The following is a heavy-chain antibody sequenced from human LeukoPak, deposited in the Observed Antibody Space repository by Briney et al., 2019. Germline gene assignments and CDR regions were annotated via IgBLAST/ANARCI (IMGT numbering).Heavy chain of an antibody. CDR1: GGSISSSGHD. CDR3: ARRRQLAIDY. V-gene: IGHV4-39*01. J-gene: IGHJ4*02. Sequence: SVTLSFTCTVSGGSISSSGHDRHSIRQPPGKRLGLIGSISYSGRTYSTPSLKSRVTLSRETSENQFSLKLTSVTAADTAVYYCARRRQLAIDYWGQETLVTVAS. CDR2: ISYSGRT. D-gene: IGHD6-6*01.